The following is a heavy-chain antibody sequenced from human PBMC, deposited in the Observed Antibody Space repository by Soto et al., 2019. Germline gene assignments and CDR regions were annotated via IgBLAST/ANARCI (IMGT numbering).Heavy chain of an antibody. CDR1: GFTFTSYW. V-gene: IGHV3-74*01. Sequence: GGSLRLSCAASGFTFTSYWMHWVRQAPGKWLVWVSRINSDGSSTSYADSVKGRFTISRDNAKNTLYLQMNSLRAEDTAVYYCARAQVVAGTGGYYWGQGALVTVSS. J-gene: IGHJ4*02. CDR2: INSDGSST. D-gene: IGHD6-19*01. CDR3: ARAQVVAGTGGYY.